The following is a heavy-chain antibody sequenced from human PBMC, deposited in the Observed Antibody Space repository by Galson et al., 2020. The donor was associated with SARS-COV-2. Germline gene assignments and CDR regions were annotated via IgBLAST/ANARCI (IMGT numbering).Heavy chain of an antibody. CDR2: IFYNGNT. CDR1: GGSISSNDYY. V-gene: IGHV4-30-4*08. CDR3: ARDHCSGRSCYVDY. D-gene: IGHD2-15*01. Sequence: SQTPSLTCTVSGGSISSNDYYWSWIRQPPGKGLEWIGYIFYNGNTYYNPSLKSRVAISVDTSKNQFSLRQRSMTAADTAVYYCARDHCSGRSCYVDYWGQGTLVTLSS. J-gene: IGHJ4*03.